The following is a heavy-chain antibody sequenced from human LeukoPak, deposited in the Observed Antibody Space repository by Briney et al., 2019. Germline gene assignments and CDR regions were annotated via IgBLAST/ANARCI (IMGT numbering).Heavy chain of an antibody. D-gene: IGHD3-22*01. CDR3: AKPYYYDSSGPFYFDY. J-gene: IGHJ4*02. CDR2: ISGSGGST. V-gene: IGHV3-23*01. Sequence: GSLRLSCAXXGFTFXSYAMSWVRPAPGKGLEWVSAISGSGGSTYYADSVKGRFTISRDNSKNTLYLQMNSLRAEDTAVYYCAKPYYYDSSGPFYFDYWGQGTLVTVSS. CDR1: GFTFXSYA.